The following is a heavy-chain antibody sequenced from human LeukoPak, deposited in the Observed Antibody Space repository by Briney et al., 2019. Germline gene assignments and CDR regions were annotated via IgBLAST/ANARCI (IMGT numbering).Heavy chain of an antibody. CDR3: ARGRIVGATKGDY. Sequence: GASVKVSCKASGYTFTSYAMHWVRQAPGQRLEWMGWINAGNGNTKYSQKFQGRVTMTRNTSISTAYMELSSLRSEDTAVYYCARGRIVGATKGDYWGQGTLVTVSS. V-gene: IGHV1-3*01. D-gene: IGHD1-26*01. J-gene: IGHJ4*02. CDR1: GYTFTSYA. CDR2: INAGNGNT.